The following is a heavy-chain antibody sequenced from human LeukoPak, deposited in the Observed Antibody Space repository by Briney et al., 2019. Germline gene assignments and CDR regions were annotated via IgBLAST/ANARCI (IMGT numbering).Heavy chain of an antibody. CDR2: IYTSGST. J-gene: IGHJ4*02. Sequence: SETLSLTCTVSGGSISSGSYYWSWIRQPAGKGLEWIGRIYTSGSTNYNPSLKSRVTISVDTSKNQFSLTLSSVTAADTAVYYCARFGFTQRIAAAGTAGDYWGQGTLVTVSS. D-gene: IGHD6-13*01. CDR1: GGSISSGSYY. CDR3: ARFGFTQRIAAAGTAGDY. V-gene: IGHV4-61*02.